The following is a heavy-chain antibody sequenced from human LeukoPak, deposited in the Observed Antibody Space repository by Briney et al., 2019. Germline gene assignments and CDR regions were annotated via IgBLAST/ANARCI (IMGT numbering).Heavy chain of an antibody. Sequence: PGGSLRLSCAASGFTFSDYYMSWIRQAPGKGLEWVSYISSSGSSIYYADSVKGRFTISRDNAKNSLYMQMNSLRAEDTAVYYCARAKKYYDILTALSRAYFDYWGQGTLVTVSS. V-gene: IGHV3-11*04. J-gene: IGHJ4*02. CDR1: GFTFSDYY. D-gene: IGHD3-9*01. CDR3: ARAKKYYDILTALSRAYFDY. CDR2: ISSSGSSI.